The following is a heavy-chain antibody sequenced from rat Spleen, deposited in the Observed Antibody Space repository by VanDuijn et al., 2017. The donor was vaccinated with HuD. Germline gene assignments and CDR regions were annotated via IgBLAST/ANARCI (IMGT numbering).Heavy chain of an antibody. D-gene: IGHD1-1*01. V-gene: IGHV5-27*01. CDR3: TTGLQ. CDR2: ISAGGDST. J-gene: IGHJ2*01. CDR1: GFTFSNYY. Sequence: VQLKESGPGLVQPSQTLSLTCTASGFTFSNYYMAWVRQAPTKGLEWVAYISAGGDSTYYRDSVKGRFTISRDNAKSTLYLQMDSLRSEDTATYYCTTGLQWGQGVMVTVSS.